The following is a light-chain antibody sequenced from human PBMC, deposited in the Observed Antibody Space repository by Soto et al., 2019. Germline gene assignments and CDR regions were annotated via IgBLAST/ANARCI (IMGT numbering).Light chain of an antibody. V-gene: IGKV1-5*01. J-gene: IGKJ1*01. CDR3: QQYNSYSPWT. CDR2: DAS. CDR1: QNIKTY. Sequence: IHMTHAPSSLSASLGDSVTITFRASQNIKTYLNWYQQKPGKAPKLLIFDASTLQTGVPSRFGGGGSGTEFTLTISGLQPDDFATYYCQQYNSYSPWTFGPGTKVDI.